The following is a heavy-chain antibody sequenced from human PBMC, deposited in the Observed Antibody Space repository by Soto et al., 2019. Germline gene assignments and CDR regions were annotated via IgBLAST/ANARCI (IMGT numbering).Heavy chain of an antibody. J-gene: IGHJ4*02. D-gene: IGHD3-3*02. CDR1: WGSVSSNTAT. Sequence: SQTLSLTCAISWGSVSSNTATWNWVRQSPSRGLEWLGRTYYRSNWNFDYALSVRSRITINPDTSKNQFSLQLNSLTPEDTAVYYCAGELDIHHGLGYWGPGTSVTVSS. CDR3: AGELDIHHGLGY. V-gene: IGHV6-1*01. CDR2: TYYRSNWNF.